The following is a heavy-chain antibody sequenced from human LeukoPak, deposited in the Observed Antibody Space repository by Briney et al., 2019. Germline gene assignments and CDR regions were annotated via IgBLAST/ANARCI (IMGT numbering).Heavy chain of an antibody. Sequence: ASVKVSCKASGYSFTTYYMHWVRQAPGQGLEWMGIIKHSDGSTSYAQKFQGRVTMTRDTSTTTVYMELSSLRSEDTAIYYFASASMNGYSYFDYWGQGTLVTVSS. CDR3: ASASMNGYSYFDY. J-gene: IGHJ4*02. CDR2: IKHSDGST. CDR1: GYSFTTYY. D-gene: IGHD3-9*01. V-gene: IGHV1-46*01.